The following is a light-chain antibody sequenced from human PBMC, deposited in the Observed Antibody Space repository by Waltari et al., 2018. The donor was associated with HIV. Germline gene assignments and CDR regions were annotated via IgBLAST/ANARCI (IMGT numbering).Light chain of an antibody. CDR3: GTWDRSLGGGV. Sequence: SCSVSSSNIGTDYVSWYRHVPGSAPKLLIYDNDKRPSGTPDRFSGSKSGTSATLDITGLQTGDGADYYCGTWDRSLGGGVFGGGTKLTVL. J-gene: IGLJ3*02. CDR1: SSNIGTDY. V-gene: IGLV1-51*01. CDR2: DND.